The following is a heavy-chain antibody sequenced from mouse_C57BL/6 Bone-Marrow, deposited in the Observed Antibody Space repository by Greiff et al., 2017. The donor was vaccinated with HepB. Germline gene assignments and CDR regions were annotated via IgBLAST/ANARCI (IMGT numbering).Heavy chain of an antibody. D-gene: IGHD1-1*01. V-gene: IGHV1-64*01. CDR3: ASPHYYGSSDAMDY. CDR1: GYTFTSYW. CDR2: IHPNSGST. Sequence: VQLQQPGAELVKPGASVKLSCKASGYTFTSYWMHWVKQRPGQGLEWIGMIHPNSGSTNYNEKFKSKATLTVDKSSSTAYMQLSSLTSEDSAVYYCASPHYYGSSDAMDYWGQGTSVTVSS. J-gene: IGHJ4*01.